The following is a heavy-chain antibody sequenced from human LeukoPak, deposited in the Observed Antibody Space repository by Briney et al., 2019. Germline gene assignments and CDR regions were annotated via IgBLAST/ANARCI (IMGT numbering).Heavy chain of an antibody. CDR3: ASSGDYFGAHDAIDI. Sequence: GGSLRLSCAASGFTFSSYAMHWVRQAPGKGLEWVAAISYDGSNKYYADSVKGRFTISRDNSKNTLYLQMNSLRAEDTAVYYCASSGDYFGAHDAIDIWGQGTMVTVSS. D-gene: IGHD3-22*01. V-gene: IGHV3-30-3*01. CDR2: ISYDGSNK. J-gene: IGHJ3*02. CDR1: GFTFSSYA.